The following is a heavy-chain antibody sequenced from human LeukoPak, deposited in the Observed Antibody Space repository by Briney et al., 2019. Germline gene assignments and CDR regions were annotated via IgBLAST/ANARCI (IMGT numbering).Heavy chain of an antibody. CDR3: ARDHVCSSTSCYARAFDI. J-gene: IGHJ3*02. CDR2: ISAQHGQT. V-gene: IGHV1-18*01. CDR1: GYSFNFYG. D-gene: IGHD2-2*01. Sequence: ASVKVSCKTSGYSFNFYGITWVRQVAGQGLEWMGWISAQHGQTEYAPKLQERVSMTTDTYTNTAYMELRSLRSDDTAVYYCARDHVCSSTSCYARAFDIWGQGTMVTVSS.